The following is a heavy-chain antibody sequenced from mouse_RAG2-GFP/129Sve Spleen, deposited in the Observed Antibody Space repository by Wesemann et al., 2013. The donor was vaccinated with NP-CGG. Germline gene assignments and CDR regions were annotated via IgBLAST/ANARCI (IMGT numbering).Heavy chain of an antibody. J-gene: IGHJ4*01. CDR3: ARGGDYDAYYAMDY. V-gene: IGHV1S34*01. Sequence: NGATSYNQKFKGKATFTVDTSSSTAYMQFNSLTSEDSAVYYCARGGDYDAYYAMDYWSQGTSVTVSS. D-gene: IGHD2-4*01. CDR2: NGAT.